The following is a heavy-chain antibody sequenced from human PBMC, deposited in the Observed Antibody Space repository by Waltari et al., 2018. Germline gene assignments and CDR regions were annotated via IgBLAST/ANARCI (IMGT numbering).Heavy chain of an antibody. J-gene: IGHJ5*02. CDR2: IIPILGTAP. Sequence: QVQLVQSGAEVKKPGSSVKVSCKASGGTFGSYGITWVRQAPGEGLGWMGGIIPILGTAPNYAQKFQGRLTVTADESTATVYMDLSGLRSDDTAVYYCARRQLGGPFDPWGQGTLVSVSS. D-gene: IGHD3-16*01. CDR3: ARRQLGGPFDP. V-gene: IGHV1-69*12. CDR1: GGTFGSYG.